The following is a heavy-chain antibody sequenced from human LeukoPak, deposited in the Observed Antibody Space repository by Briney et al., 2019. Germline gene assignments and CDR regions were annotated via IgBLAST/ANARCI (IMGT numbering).Heavy chain of an antibody. D-gene: IGHD3-10*01. CDR2: ISYDGRNK. Sequence: GGSLRLSCAASGFTFSSYVIHWVRQAPGKGLEWVAVISYDGRNKYYADSVKGRFTVSRDNSKNTLYLQMNSLRAEDTAVYYCARARITLDVWGKGTTVTVSS. CDR3: ARARITLDV. CDR1: GFTFSSYV. J-gene: IGHJ6*04. V-gene: IGHV3-30*04.